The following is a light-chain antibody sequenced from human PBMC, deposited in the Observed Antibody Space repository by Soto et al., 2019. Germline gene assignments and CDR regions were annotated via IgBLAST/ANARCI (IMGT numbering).Light chain of an antibody. CDR3: QQYNDWPPAT. CDR2: DAS. Sequence: EIVMTQSPATLSVSPGERATLSCRASQSVRSNLAWYQHKPGQAPRLLIYDASARATGIPARFSGSGSGTEFPLTISSLQSEDFAVYYCQQYNDWPPATFGQGTKVEIK. CDR1: QSVRSN. V-gene: IGKV3-15*01. J-gene: IGKJ2*01.